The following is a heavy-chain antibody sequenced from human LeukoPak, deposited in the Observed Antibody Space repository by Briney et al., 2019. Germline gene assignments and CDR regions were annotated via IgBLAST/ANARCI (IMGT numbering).Heavy chain of an antibody. CDR1: GYTFTSYY. Sequence: ASVKVSCKASGYTFTSYYMHWVRQAPGQGLEWMGIINPSGGRTSYAQKFQGRVTMTTYTSTSTAYMELSRLRSDDTAVYYCARASGSYWWFDSWGQGTLVTVSS. J-gene: IGHJ5*01. CDR3: ARASGSYWWFDS. D-gene: IGHD1-26*01. V-gene: IGHV1-46*01. CDR2: INPSGGRT.